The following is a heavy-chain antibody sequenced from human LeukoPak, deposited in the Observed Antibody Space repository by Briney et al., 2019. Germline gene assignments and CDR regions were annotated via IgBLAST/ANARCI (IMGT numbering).Heavy chain of an antibody. Sequence: SDTLSLTCAVSGYTFSSGYNWGWIRQPPQKGLEWIGSIHHIGSTYYDPSLKSRVTISMDTSTSQVSLKLSSLTSADTAVYYCARILWFWESTANWFDPWGQGTLVTVSS. V-gene: IGHV4-38-2*01. CDR2: IHHIGST. CDR3: ARILWFWESTANWFDP. D-gene: IGHD3-10*01. CDR1: GYTFSSGYN. J-gene: IGHJ5*02.